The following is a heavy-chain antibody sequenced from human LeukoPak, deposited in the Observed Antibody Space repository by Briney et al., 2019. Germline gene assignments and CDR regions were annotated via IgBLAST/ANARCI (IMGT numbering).Heavy chain of an antibody. Sequence: SETLSLTCTVSGYSISSGYYWGWIRQPPGKGLEWIGSIYHSGSTYYNPSLKSRVTISVDTSKNQFSLKLSSVTAADTAVYYCASASSVGATRSFDYWGQGTLVTVSS. D-gene: IGHD1-26*01. CDR1: GYSISSGYY. J-gene: IGHJ4*02. CDR2: IYHSGST. V-gene: IGHV4-38-2*02. CDR3: ASASSVGATRSFDY.